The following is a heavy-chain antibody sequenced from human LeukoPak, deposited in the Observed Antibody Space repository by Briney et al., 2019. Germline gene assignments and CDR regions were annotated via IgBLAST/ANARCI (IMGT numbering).Heavy chain of an antibody. Sequence: GGSLRLSCAASGFTFSSYGMHWVRQAPGKGLEWVAFIRYDGSNKYYADSVKGRFTISRDNAKNSLYLQMNSLRAEDTAVYYCASAIFYGARWFDPWGQGTLVTVSS. CDR2: IRYDGSNK. V-gene: IGHV3-30*02. CDR3: ASAIFYGARWFDP. J-gene: IGHJ5*02. D-gene: IGHD2/OR15-2a*01. CDR1: GFTFSSYG.